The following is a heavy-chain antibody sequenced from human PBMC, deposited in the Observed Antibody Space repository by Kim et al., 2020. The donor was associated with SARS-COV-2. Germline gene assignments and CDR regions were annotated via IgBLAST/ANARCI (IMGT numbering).Heavy chain of an antibody. Sequence: SETLSLTCIVSGGSINSGGHFWSWIRQYPGRGLEWIGYIFDDGSTYYNPSLKSRVIISADTSKNQFSVKLTSVTAADTAVYYCARVGSPYYWGQGTPVTV. D-gene: IGHD1-26*01. CDR2: IFDDGST. CDR1: GGSINSGGHF. CDR3: ARVGSPYY. V-gene: IGHV4-31*03. J-gene: IGHJ4*02.